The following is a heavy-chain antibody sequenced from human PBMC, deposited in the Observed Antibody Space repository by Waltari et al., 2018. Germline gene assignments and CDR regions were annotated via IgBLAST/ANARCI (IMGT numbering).Heavy chain of an antibody. CDR2: IYTSGSN. V-gene: IGHV4-4*07. Sequence: QVQLQESGPGLVKRSETRSLTFTVSGGSISSYCWSWIRQPAGTVLEWIGRIYTSGSNNSLPALKIRVTMSVDTYKHQFSLKLRSVTAADTDVYYCARGEHYGGIFDIWGQWTMLSVSS. J-gene: IGHJ3*02. D-gene: IGHD4-17*01. CDR1: GGSISSYC. CDR3: ARGEHYGGIFDI.